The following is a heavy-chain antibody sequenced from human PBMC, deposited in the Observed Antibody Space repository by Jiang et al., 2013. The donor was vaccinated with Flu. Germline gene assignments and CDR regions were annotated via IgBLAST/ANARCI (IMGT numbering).Heavy chain of an antibody. CDR2: INPNRGGT. CDR1: GCTFTSYY. CDR3: ARVKHCAGDCYYGMDV. Sequence: GAEVKKPGASVKVSCKASGCTFTSYYMHWVRQAPGQGLEWMGWINPNRGGTNYAQKFQGRVTMTRDTSISTAYMELSRLRSDDTAVYYCARVKHCAGDCYYGMDVWGQGTTVTVSS. J-gene: IGHJ6*02. V-gene: IGHV1-2*02. D-gene: IGHD2-21*01.